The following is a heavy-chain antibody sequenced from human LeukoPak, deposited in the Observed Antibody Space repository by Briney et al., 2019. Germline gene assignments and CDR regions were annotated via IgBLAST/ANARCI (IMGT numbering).Heavy chain of an antibody. CDR3: ARSLGSSGWYHDAFDI. CDR1: GGTFISYA. D-gene: IGHD6-19*01. J-gene: IGHJ3*02. V-gene: IGHV1-69*13. CDR2: IIPIFGTA. Sequence: ASVKVSCKASGGTFISYAISWVRQAPGPGLEWMGGIIPIFGTANYAQKFQGRVTITADESTSTAYMELSSLRSEDTAVYYCARSLGSSGWYHDAFDIWGQGTRVTVSS.